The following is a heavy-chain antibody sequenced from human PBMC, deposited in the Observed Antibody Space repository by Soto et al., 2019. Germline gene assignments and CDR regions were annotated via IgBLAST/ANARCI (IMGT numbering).Heavy chain of an antibody. CDR1: GFTFSSYS. D-gene: IGHD2-15*01. V-gene: IGHV3-48*01. CDR3: ARDRYCSGGSCYSRSDYYYYYMDV. J-gene: IGHJ6*03. CDR2: ISSSSSTI. Sequence: GGSLRLSCAASGFTFSSYSMNWVRQAPGKGLEWVSYISSSSSTIYYADSVKGRFTISRDNAKNSLYLQMNSQRAEDTAVYYCARDRYCSGGSCYSRSDYYYYYMDVWGKGTTVTVSS.